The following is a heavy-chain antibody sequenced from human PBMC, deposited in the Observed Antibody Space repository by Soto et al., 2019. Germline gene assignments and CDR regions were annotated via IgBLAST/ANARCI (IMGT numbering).Heavy chain of an antibody. CDR3: ARERSAAGTGWFDP. J-gene: IGHJ5*02. V-gene: IGHV1-8*01. CDR1: GYTFTSYD. D-gene: IGHD6-13*01. Sequence: QVQLVQSGAEVKKPGASVKVSCKASGYTFTSYDINWVRQATGQGLEWMGWMKPNSGNTGSAQKFQGRVTMTRNTSISTAYMELSSLRSEDTAVYYCARERSAAGTGWFDPWGQGTLVTVSS. CDR2: MKPNSGNT.